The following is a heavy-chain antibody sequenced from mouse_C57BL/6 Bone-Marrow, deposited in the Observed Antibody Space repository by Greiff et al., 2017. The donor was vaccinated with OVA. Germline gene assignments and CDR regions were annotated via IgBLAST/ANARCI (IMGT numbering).Heavy chain of an antibody. V-gene: IGHV1-64*01. D-gene: IGHD2-1*01. CDR1: GYTFTSYW. CDR3: AREGGLIYYDYEAMDY. J-gene: IGHJ4*01. Sequence: VQLQQPGAELVKPGASVKLSCKASGYTFTSYWMHWVKQRPGQGLEWIGMIHPNSGSTNYNEKFKSKATLTVDKSSSTAYMQLSSLTSEDSAVYYCAREGGLIYYDYEAMDYWGQGTSVTVSS. CDR2: IHPNSGST.